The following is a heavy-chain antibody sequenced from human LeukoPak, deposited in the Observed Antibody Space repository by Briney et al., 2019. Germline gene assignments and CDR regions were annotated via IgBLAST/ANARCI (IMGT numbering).Heavy chain of an antibody. D-gene: IGHD6-13*01. V-gene: IGHV3-23*01. Sequence: GGSLRLSCAASGFTFSSYAMSWVRQAPGKGLEWVSSISGSGISTYYADSVKGRFTVARDNSKNTLYLQMNSLRAEDTALYYCASVELAAGCNYWGQGTLVTVSS. CDR3: ASVELAAGCNY. CDR2: ISGSGIST. CDR1: GFTFSSYA. J-gene: IGHJ4*02.